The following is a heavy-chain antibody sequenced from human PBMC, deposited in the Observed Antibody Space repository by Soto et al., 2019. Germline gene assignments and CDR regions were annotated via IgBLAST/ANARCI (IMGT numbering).Heavy chain of an antibody. Sequence: GSLSLSCVASGFSFSDFPLHWVRRAPGKGLEWVAVISYDGNDESYSDSVKGRFTISRDNPKTTVYLQMNILRADDMAVYHCESDMRHDYASGRLDYLGRGTLVTVSS. CDR2: ISYDGNDE. V-gene: IGHV3-30-3*01. J-gene: IGHJ4*02. CDR1: GFSFSDFP. CDR3: ESDMRHDYASGRLDY. D-gene: IGHD3-10*01.